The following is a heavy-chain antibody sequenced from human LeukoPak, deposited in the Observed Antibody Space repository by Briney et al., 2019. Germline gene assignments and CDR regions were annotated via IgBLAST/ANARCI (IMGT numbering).Heavy chain of an antibody. CDR1: GFTVSSNY. CDR2: IYSGGST. D-gene: IGHD2-21*01. Sequence: GGSLRLSCAASGFTVSSNYMSWVRQAPGKGLEWVSVIYSGGSTYYADSVKGRFTISRDNSKNTLYLQMNSLRAEDTAVYYCAKPFRGDYLPYYCWGQGTLVTVSS. V-gene: IGHV3-53*01. CDR3: AKPFRGDYLPYYC. J-gene: IGHJ4*02.